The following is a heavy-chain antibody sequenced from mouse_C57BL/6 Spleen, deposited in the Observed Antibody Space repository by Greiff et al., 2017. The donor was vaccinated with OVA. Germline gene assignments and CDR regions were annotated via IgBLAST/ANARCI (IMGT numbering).Heavy chain of an antibody. CDR3: AREYYGSSWFAY. J-gene: IGHJ3*01. V-gene: IGHV5-4*01. Sequence: EVKLMESGGGLVKPGGSLKLSCAASGFTFSSYAMSWVRQTPEKRLEWVATISDGGSYTYYPDNVKGRFTISRDNAKNNLYLQMSHLKSEDTAMYYCAREYYGSSWFAYWGQGTLVTVSA. CDR1: GFTFSSYA. D-gene: IGHD1-1*01. CDR2: ISDGGSYT.